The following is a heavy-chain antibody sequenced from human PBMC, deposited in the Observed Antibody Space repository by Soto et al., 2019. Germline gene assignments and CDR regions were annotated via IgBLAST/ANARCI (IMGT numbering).Heavy chain of an antibody. CDR2: TTPNSGNT. D-gene: IGHD3-16*01. CDR1: GYTFTSYD. CDR3: AREGVRGMDV. J-gene: IGHJ6*02. V-gene: IGHV1-8*01. Sequence: QVQLVQSGAEVKKPGASVKVSCKASGYTFTSYDINWVRQATGQRLEWMGWTTPNSGNTGYAQKCQGRVTMTRNTSIRTPYMELSSMISQDTAVYYCAREGVRGMDVWGQGTTVTVSS.